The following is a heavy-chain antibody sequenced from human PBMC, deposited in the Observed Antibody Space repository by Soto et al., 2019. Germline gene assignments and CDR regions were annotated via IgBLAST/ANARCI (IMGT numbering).Heavy chain of an antibody. J-gene: IGHJ6*02. CDR2: FDPEDGET. CDR3: ATPSRGGAWVGYYYGMDV. D-gene: IGHD1-26*01. Sequence: QVQLVQSGAEVKKPGASVKVSCKVSGYTLTELSMHWVRQAPGKGLEWMGGFDPEDGETIYAQKFQGRVTMTEDTSTNTAYMELGSLRSEDTAVYYCATPSRGGAWVGYYYGMDVWGQGTTVTVSS. CDR1: GYTLTELS. V-gene: IGHV1-24*01.